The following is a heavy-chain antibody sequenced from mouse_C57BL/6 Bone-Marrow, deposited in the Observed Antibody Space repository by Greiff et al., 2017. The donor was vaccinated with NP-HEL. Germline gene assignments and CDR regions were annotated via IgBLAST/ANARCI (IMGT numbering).Heavy chain of an antibody. CDR1: GFTFSDYY. V-gene: IGHV5-12*01. J-gene: IGHJ3*01. D-gene: IGHD1-1*01. CDR2: ISNGGGST. CDR3: AIGDYYYGRPFAY. Sequence: EVKLVESGGGLVQPGGSLKLSCAASGFTFSDYYMYWVRQTPEKRLEWVAYISNGGGSTYYPDTVKGRFTISRDNAKNTLYLQMSRLKSEDTAMYYCAIGDYYYGRPFAYWGQGTLVTVSA.